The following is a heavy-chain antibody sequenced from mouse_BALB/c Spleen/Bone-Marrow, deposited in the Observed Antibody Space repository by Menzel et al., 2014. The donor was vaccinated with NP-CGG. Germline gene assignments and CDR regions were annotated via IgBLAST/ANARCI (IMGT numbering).Heavy chain of an antibody. J-gene: IGHJ4*01. D-gene: IGHD2-1*01. CDR1: GYTFTSYW. CDR3: TRTGNYGNSSSMAY. CDR2: IYPSDSYT. Sequence: QVQLQQSGAELVRPGASVKLSCKASGYTFTSYWINWVKQRTGQGLEWIGNIYPSDSYTNYNQKFKDKATLTVDKSSSTAIMQLSSPTADDSAFYFSTRTGNYGNSSSMAYWGQGTSVTVSS. V-gene: IGHV1-69*02.